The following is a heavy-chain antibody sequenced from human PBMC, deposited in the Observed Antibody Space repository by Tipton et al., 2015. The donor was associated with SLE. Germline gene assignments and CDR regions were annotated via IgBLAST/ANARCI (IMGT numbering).Heavy chain of an antibody. V-gene: IGHV3-30*02. J-gene: IGHJ4*02. CDR2: VRYDGSYK. CDR3: AKDEVGAIDY. D-gene: IGHD1-26*01. Sequence: SLRLSCAASGFSFSTYGMHWVRQAPGKGLEWMTFVRYDGSYKYYADSVKGRFTISRDNSKNTLYLQMNSLRAEDTAVYYCAKDEVGAIDYWGQGTLVTVSS. CDR1: GFSFSTYG.